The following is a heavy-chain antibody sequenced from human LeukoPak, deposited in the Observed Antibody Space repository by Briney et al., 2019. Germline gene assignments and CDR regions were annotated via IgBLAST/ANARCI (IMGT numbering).Heavy chain of an antibody. J-gene: IGHJ4*02. CDR1: GFTFSTYW. CDR3: ARDRDCSSTSCPPWSDFDY. CDR2: ISSSSRYI. V-gene: IGHV3-21*01. D-gene: IGHD2-2*01. Sequence: GGSLRLSCAASGFTFSTYWMSWGRQAPGKGLEWVSSISSSSRYIFYAGSVKGRFTISRDNAKNSLYLQMNSLRAEDTAVYYCARDRDCSSTSCPPWSDFDYWGQGALVTVSS.